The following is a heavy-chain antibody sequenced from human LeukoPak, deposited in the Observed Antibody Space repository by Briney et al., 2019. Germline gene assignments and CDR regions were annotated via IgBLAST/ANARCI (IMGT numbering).Heavy chain of an antibody. CDR1: GFPFSIYV. CDR2: ISGSGGSP. CDR3: ASAPTSTLWELWLSAY. V-gene: IGHV3-23*01. J-gene: IGHJ4*02. Sequence: PGGSLTHSCAASGFPFSIYVMSGVPQAPGKAREYVAAISGSGGSPYHADSVKGRFTISRDNSKNTLYLQMNSLRAEDTAVYYCASAPTSTLWELWLSAYWGQGTLVTVSS. D-gene: IGHD5-18*01.